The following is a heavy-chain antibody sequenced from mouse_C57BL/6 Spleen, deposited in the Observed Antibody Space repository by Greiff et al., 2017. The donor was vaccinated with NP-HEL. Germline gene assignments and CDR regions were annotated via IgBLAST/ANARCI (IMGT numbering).Heavy chain of an antibody. V-gene: IGHV1-39*01. D-gene: IGHD2-2*01. J-gene: IGHJ2*01. CDR1: GYSFTDYN. CDR3: ARSEGYGYDYFDY. Sequence: VQLKESGPELVKPGASVKISCKASGYSFTDYNMNWVKQSNGKSLEWIGVINPNYGTTSYNQKFKGEATLTVDQSSSTAYMQLNSLTSEDSAVYYCARSEGYGYDYFDYWGQGTTLTVSS. CDR2: INPNYGTT.